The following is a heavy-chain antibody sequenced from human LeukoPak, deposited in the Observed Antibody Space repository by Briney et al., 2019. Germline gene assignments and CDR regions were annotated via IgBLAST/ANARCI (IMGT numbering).Heavy chain of an antibody. J-gene: IGHJ4*02. Sequence: PGGPLRLSCLTSGFTLSTNAMSWVRQAPGKGLEWISGISGSGASTYYADSVKGRFTISRDDSRNTLYLQMNSLRGDDTAVYYCAKDVGKWESLHFFDYWGQGTLVTVSS. V-gene: IGHV3-23*01. D-gene: IGHD1-26*01. CDR2: ISGSGAST. CDR1: GFTLSTNA. CDR3: AKDVGKWESLHFFDY.